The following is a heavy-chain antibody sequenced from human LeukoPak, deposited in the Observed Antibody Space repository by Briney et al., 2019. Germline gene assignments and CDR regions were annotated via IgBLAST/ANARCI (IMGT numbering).Heavy chain of an antibody. Sequence: SETLSLTCAVYGGSFSGYYWSWIRQPPGKGLEWIGEINHSGSTNYNPSLKSRVTISVDTSKNQFSLKLNSVTAADTAVYYCARGVVGANKNFDYWGQGTLVTVSS. V-gene: IGHV4-34*01. D-gene: IGHD1-26*01. CDR2: INHSGST. CDR1: GGSFSGYY. J-gene: IGHJ4*02. CDR3: ARGVVGANKNFDY.